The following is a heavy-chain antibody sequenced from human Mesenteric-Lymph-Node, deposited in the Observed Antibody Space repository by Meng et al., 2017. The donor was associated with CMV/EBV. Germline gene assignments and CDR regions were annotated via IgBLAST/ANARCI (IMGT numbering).Heavy chain of an antibody. Sequence: SGYSFTDNWIAWVRQMPGKGLEWMGIIYPGDSDTRYSPSFQGQVTISADKSISTAYLQWSSLKASDTAIYYCARHPYTSGSYHHSDYWGQGTLVTVSS. CDR3: ARHPYTSGSYHHSDY. V-gene: IGHV5-51*01. CDR2: IYPGDSDT. CDR1: GYSFTDNW. J-gene: IGHJ4*02. D-gene: IGHD3-10*01.